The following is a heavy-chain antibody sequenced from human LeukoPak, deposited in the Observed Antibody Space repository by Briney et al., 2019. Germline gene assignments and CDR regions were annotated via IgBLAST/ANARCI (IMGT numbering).Heavy chain of an antibody. Sequence: SETLCLSCTVSGVSINSNNLSCVRHSPGKGLEWIGCFYNSGSTTYNPSLRSRVTISVDVSKSQVSLKLTSVTAADTAVYYCASANQWLAFDSWGQGNLVTVSS. D-gene: IGHD6-19*01. CDR1: GVSINSNN. CDR2: FYNSGST. J-gene: IGHJ4*02. V-gene: IGHV4-59*08. CDR3: ASANQWLAFDS.